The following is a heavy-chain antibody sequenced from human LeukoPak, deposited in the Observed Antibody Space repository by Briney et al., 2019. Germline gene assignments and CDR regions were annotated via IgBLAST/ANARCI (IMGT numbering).Heavy chain of an antibody. Sequence: ASVKVSCKASGYTFTSYYMHWVRQAPGQGLEWMGIINPSGGSTSYAQKFQGRVTMTRDTSISTAYMDLSRLRSDDTAVYYCARDRMGNYYFYMDVWGNGTTVTVSS. CDR3: ARDRMGNYYFYMDV. J-gene: IGHJ6*03. V-gene: IGHV1-46*01. CDR2: INPSGGST. CDR1: GYTFTSYY. D-gene: IGHD1-26*01.